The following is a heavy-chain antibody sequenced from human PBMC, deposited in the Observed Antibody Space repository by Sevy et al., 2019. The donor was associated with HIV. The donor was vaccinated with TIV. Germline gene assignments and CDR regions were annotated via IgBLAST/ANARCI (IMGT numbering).Heavy chain of an antibody. D-gene: IGHD2-2*01. CDR1: GFTFSNYA. V-gene: IGHV3-23*01. CDR2: ISGSGDST. Sequence: GGSLRLSCAASGFTFSNYAINWVRQAPGKGLEWVSRISGSGDSTLHADSVKGRFTISRDNSKNTVHLQMNSLRVEDTAVYYCAKVVVPAEIDPFYYYAYGMDVWGQGTTVTVSS. J-gene: IGHJ6*02. CDR3: AKVVVPAEIDPFYYYAYGMDV.